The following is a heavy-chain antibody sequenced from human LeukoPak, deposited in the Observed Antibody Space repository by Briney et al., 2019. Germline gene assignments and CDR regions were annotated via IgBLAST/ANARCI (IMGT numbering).Heavy chain of an antibody. CDR3: ASAPSGSYYFDY. V-gene: IGHV1-69*13. Sequence: SVKVSCKASGGTFSSYAISWVRQAPGQGLEWMGGIIPIFGTANYAQKFQGRVTITADESTSTAYMELSSLRSEDTAVYYCASAPSGSYYFDYWGQGTQVTVSS. CDR1: GGTFSSYA. CDR2: IIPIFGTA. D-gene: IGHD1-26*01. J-gene: IGHJ4*02.